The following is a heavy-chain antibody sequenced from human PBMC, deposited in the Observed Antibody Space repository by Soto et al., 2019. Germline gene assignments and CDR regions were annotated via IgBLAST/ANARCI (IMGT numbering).Heavy chain of an antibody. D-gene: IGHD2-15*01. J-gene: IGHJ3*02. CDR3: AREGGNLISAFDI. CDR2: INHSGST. Sequence: SETLSLTCAVYGGSFSGCYWSWIRQPPGNGLEWIGEINHSGSTNYNPSLKSRITMSVDTSKNQFSLKLSSVTSAGTAVYYCAREGGNLISAFDIWGQGTMVTVSS. V-gene: IGHV4-34*10. CDR1: GGSFSGCY.